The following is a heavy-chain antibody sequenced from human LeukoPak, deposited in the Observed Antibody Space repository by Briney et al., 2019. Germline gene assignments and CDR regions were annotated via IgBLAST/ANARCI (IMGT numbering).Heavy chain of an antibody. Sequence: GGSLRLSCAASGFTFSSYAMSWVRQAPGKGLEWVSAISGSGGSMYYADSVKGRFTISRDNSKNTLYLQMNSLRAEDTAVYYCARGAYSNYVNSDWGQGTLVTVSS. CDR2: ISGSGGSM. D-gene: IGHD4-11*01. CDR3: ARGAYSNYVNSD. J-gene: IGHJ4*02. CDR1: GFTFSSYA. V-gene: IGHV3-23*01.